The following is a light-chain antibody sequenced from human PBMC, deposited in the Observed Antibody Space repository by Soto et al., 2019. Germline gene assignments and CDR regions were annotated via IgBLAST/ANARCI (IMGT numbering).Light chain of an antibody. Sequence: ERVMPQSPATLSVSPGERATLSCMASQSVSSNLVWYQQKPGQAPRLLIYGASTRTTGIPARFSGSGSGTEFTLTISSLQSEDYAVYYCQQYNNWPRTFGQGTKVDI. CDR3: QQYNNWPRT. CDR1: QSVSSN. J-gene: IGKJ1*01. V-gene: IGKV3-15*01. CDR2: GAS.